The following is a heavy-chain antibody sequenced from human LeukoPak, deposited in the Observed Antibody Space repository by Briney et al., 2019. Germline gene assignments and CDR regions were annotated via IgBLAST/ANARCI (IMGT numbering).Heavy chain of an antibody. V-gene: IGHV3-48*03. D-gene: IGHD1-26*01. CDR1: GFTFSSYE. Sequence: GGSLRLSCVASGFTFSSYEMNWVRQAPGKGLEWLSYIGSSDGTTHYADSVKGRFTISRDNAKNTLYLQMNSLRAEDTAVYYCARTVGATGNDAFDIWGQGTMVTVSS. J-gene: IGHJ3*02. CDR3: ARTVGATGNDAFDI. CDR2: IGSSDGTT.